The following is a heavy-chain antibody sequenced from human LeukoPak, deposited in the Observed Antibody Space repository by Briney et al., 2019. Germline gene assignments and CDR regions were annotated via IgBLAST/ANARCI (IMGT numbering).Heavy chain of an antibody. J-gene: IGHJ3*02. Sequence: GGSLRLSCAASGFTFSNAWMSWVRQAPGKGLEWVGRIKSKTDGGTTDYAAPVKGRFTISRDDSKNTLYLQMNSLKTEDTAVYYCTTGSSGWYGWAAFDIWGQGTMVTVSS. CDR3: TTGSSGWYGWAAFDI. CDR1: GFTFSNAW. CDR2: IKSKTDGGTT. D-gene: IGHD6-19*01. V-gene: IGHV3-15*01.